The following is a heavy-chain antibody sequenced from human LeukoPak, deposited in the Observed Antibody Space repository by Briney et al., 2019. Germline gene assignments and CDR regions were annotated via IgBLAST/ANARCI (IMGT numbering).Heavy chain of an antibody. CDR2: IKQDGSER. Sequence: GGSLRLSCTASGFTFSSYWMSWVRQAPGKGLEWVANIKQDGSERDYVDSVKGRFTISRDNAKNSLYLQMNSLRAEDTAVYYCAKYCGGDCYGMDVWGQGTTVTVSS. J-gene: IGHJ6*02. CDR3: AKYCGGDCYGMDV. V-gene: IGHV3-7*01. CDR1: GFTFSSYW. D-gene: IGHD2-21*01.